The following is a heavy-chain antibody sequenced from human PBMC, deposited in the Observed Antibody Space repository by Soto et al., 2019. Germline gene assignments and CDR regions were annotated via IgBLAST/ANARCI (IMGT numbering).Heavy chain of an antibody. Sequence: EVQLAESGGGMVQPGGSLRLSCVASGFTFSSYDMHWVRQAPGKGLEYVSSISSNGGTTYYGNSVKGRFTISRDNSKHTLYPQMGSLRAEDMAVYYCVRRVSGNYDYWGQGTLVTVSS. CDR1: GFTFSSYD. D-gene: IGHD1-7*01. CDR3: VRRVSGNYDY. J-gene: IGHJ4*02. V-gene: IGHV3-64*01. CDR2: ISSNGGTT.